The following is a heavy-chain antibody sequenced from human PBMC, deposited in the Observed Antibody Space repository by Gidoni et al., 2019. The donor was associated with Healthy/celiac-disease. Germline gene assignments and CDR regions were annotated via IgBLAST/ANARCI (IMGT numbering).Heavy chain of an antibody. V-gene: IGHV3-30*18. D-gene: IGHD2-21*02. Sequence: QVQLVESGGGVVQPGRSLRLSCAASGFPFSSYGMHWVRQAPGKGLEWVAVISYDGSNKYYADSVKGRFTISRDNSKNTLYLQMNSLRAEDTAVYYCAKDAGGNSASWAFDYWGQGTLVTVSS. CDR3: AKDAGGNSASWAFDY. CDR1: GFPFSSYG. J-gene: IGHJ4*02. CDR2: ISYDGSNK.